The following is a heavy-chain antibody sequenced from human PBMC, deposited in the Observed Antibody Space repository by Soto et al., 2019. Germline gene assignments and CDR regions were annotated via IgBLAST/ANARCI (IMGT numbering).Heavy chain of an antibody. CDR1: GFIVSDMY. Sequence: EVYLVESGGGLIQPGGSLRLSCAASGFIVSDMYMTWVRQAPGKGLQWVSALYIDGTTYYADSLKGRFTISRDNSKNTLYLQMNTLSAEDTAVYYCARNMVPFAMDVWGQGTTVILSS. CDR3: ARNMVPFAMDV. D-gene: IGHD3-10*01. CDR2: LYIDGTT. V-gene: IGHV3-53*01. J-gene: IGHJ6*02.